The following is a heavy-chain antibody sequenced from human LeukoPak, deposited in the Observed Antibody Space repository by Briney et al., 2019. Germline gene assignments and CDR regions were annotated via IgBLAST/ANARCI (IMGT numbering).Heavy chain of an antibody. V-gene: IGHV3-23*01. Sequence: GGSLRLSCAASGFTFSSYAMSWVRQAPGKGLEWVSAISGSGGSTYYADSVKGRFTISRDNSKNTLYLQMNNLRAEDTAVYYCAKGGDYDFWSGYYGKYYFDYWGQGTLVTVSS. CDR3: AKGGDYDFWSGYYGKYYFDY. CDR1: GFTFSSYA. CDR2: ISGSGGST. J-gene: IGHJ4*02. D-gene: IGHD3-3*01.